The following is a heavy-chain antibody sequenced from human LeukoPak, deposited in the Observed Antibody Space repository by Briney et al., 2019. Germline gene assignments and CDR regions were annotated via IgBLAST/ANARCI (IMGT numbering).Heavy chain of an antibody. V-gene: IGHV3-48*03. J-gene: IGHJ6*03. Sequence: PGGSLRLSCAASGFTFSSYEMNWVRQAPGKGLEWVSYISSSGSTIYYADSVKGRFTISRDNAKNSLYLQMNSLRAEDTAVYYCAKDSSSSGWQRGTLDYYYYMDVWGKGTTVTVSS. CDR3: AKDSSSSGWQRGTLDYYYYMDV. CDR2: ISSSGSTI. D-gene: IGHD6-19*01. CDR1: GFTFSSYE.